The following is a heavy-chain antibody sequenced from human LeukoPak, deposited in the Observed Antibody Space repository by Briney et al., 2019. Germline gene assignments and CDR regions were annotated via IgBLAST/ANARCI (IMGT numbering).Heavy chain of an antibody. Sequence: PGGSLRLSCAASGFTFSDYDMSWIRQAPGKGLEWVSYISGSSTYTNYADSVKGRFTISRDNAKNSLYLQMNSLRAEDTAVYYCARDGDRCSSSSCYGPGDNWGQGTLVTVSS. CDR3: ARDGDRCSSSSCYGPGDN. J-gene: IGHJ4*02. CDR1: GFTFSDYD. V-gene: IGHV3-11*05. CDR2: ISGSSTYT. D-gene: IGHD2-2*01.